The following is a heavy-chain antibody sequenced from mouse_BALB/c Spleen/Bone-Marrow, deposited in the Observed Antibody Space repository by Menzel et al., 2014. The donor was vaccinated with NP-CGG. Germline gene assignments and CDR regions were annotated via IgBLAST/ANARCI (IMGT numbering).Heavy chain of an antibody. CDR1: GFTFTDYY. Sequence: EVQRVESGGGLVQPGGSLRLSCATSGFTFTDYYMSWVRPPPGKALEWLGFIRNKANGYTTEYSASVKGRFTISRDNSQSILYLQMNTLRAEDSATYYCARDNYYGYHWYFDVWGAGTTVTVSS. D-gene: IGHD1-2*01. CDR2: IRNKANGYTT. CDR3: ARDNYYGYHWYFDV. V-gene: IGHV7-3*02. J-gene: IGHJ1*01.